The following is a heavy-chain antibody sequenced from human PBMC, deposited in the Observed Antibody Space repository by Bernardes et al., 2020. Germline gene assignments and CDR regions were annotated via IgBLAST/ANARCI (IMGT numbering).Heavy chain of an antibody. CDR3: ARYSWNDSSFWFDP. D-gene: IGHD1-20*01. J-gene: IGHJ5*02. CDR1: GYSISSDYY. V-gene: IGHV4-38-2*02. Sequence: SETLSLTCTVSGYSISSDYYWGWIRQPPGKGLEWIGTINHSGSIYYNPSLKSRVTISVDPSKNQFSLKLGAVTAADTAVYYCARYSWNDSSFWFDPWGQGTLVTGSS. CDR2: INHSGSI.